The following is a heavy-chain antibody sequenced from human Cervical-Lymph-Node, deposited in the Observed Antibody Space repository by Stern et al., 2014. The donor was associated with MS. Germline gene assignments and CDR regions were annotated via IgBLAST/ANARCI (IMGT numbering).Heavy chain of an antibody. D-gene: IGHD6-13*01. J-gene: IGHJ4*02. V-gene: IGHV3-33*01. CDR3: ARRVTAAGTGFDY. CDR2: IWFDGSDE. CDR1: GFTFSSYV. Sequence: DQLVESGGGVVQPGRSLRLSCAASGFTFSSYVMHWVRQAPGKGLEWVAAIWFDGSDEYYADSVKDRFTISRDNSNNTLYLQMNSLRAQDTAVYYCARRVTAAGTGFDYWGQGILVTVSS.